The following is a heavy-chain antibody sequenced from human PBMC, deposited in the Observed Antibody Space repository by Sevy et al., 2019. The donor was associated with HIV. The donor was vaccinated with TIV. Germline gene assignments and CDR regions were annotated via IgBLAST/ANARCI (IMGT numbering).Heavy chain of an antibody. D-gene: IGHD6-19*01. Sequence: GGSLRLSCAASGFTFSSYAMHWVRQAPGKGLEWVAVISYDGSNKYYADSVKGRFTISRDNSKNTLYLQMNSLRAEDTAVYYCARDELAGIAVAGSIDYWGQGTLVTVSS. V-gene: IGHV3-30-3*01. CDR1: GFTFSSYA. J-gene: IGHJ4*02. CDR3: ARDELAGIAVAGSIDY. CDR2: ISYDGSNK.